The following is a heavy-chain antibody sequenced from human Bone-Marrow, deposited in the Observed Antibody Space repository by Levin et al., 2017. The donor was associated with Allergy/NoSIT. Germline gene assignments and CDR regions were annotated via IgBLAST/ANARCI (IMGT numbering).Heavy chain of an antibody. CDR1: GFSVSGFS. V-gene: IGHV3-66*01. CDR3: VRGPGGKGFDY. D-gene: IGHD4-23*01. Sequence: GGSLRLSCAVSGFSVSGFSMNWVRQAPGKGPEWVSVIYSATTGSSTYYADSVKGRATISRDNSKNTLSLQLNSLRVEDTAIYYCVRGPGGKGFDYWGQGTLVTVSS. CDR2: IYSATTGSST. J-gene: IGHJ4*02.